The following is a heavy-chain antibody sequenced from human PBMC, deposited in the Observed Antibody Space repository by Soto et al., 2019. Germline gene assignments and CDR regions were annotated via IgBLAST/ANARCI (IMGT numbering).Heavy chain of an antibody. CDR1: GFTFGDYA. J-gene: IGHJ1*01. V-gene: IGHV3-49*03. Sequence: GGSLRLSCTASGFTFGDYAMSWFRQAPGKGLEWVGFIRSKAYGGTTEYAATVKGRFTISRDESKSITYLQMNSLKTEDTAVYYCTRDRPAYDFWSDYYEYFHHWGQGTLVTVSS. D-gene: IGHD3-3*01. CDR3: TRDRPAYDFWSDYYEYFHH. CDR2: IRSKAYGGTT.